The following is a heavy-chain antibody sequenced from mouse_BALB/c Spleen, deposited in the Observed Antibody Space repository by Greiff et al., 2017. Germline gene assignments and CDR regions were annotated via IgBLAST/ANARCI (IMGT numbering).Heavy chain of an antibody. V-gene: IGHV1-69*02. D-gene: IGHD2-1*01. CDR1: GYTFTSYW. CDR3: TRHGNRVAWFAY. J-gene: IGHJ3*01. Sequence: QVQLQQPGAELVRPGASVKLSCKASGYTFTSYWINWVKQRPGQGLEWIGNIYPSDSYTNYNQKFKDKATLTVDKSSSTAYMQLSSPTSEDSAVYYCTRHGNRVAWFAYWGQGTLVTVSA. CDR2: IYPSDSYT.